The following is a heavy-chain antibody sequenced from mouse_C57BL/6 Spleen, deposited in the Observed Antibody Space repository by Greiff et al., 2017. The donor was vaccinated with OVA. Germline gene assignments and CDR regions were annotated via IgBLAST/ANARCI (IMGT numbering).Heavy chain of an antibody. V-gene: IGHV5-17*01. J-gene: IGHJ3*01. CDR2: ISSGSSTI. Sequence: EVKLVESGGGLVKPGGSLKLSCAASGFTFSDYGMHWVRQAPEKGLEWVAYISSGSSTIYYADTVKGRFTISRDNAKNTLFLQMTSLRSEDTAMYYCARGGDYYGSSPWLAYWGQGTLVTVSA. D-gene: IGHD1-1*01. CDR1: GFTFSDYG. CDR3: ARGGDYYGSSPWLAY.